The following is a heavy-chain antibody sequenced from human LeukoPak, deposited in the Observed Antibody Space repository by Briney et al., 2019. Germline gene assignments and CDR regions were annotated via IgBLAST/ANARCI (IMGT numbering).Heavy chain of an antibody. D-gene: IGHD3-10*01. V-gene: IGHV3-74*01. CDR1: GFSFSSYW. CDR3: ARDTEYYYGSGTLDY. J-gene: IGHJ4*02. Sequence: GGSLRLSCAASGFSFSSYWMHWVRQAPGKGLVRVSRINSDGSSTSYADSVKGRFTISRDNAKNTLYLQMNSLRAEDTAVYYCARDTEYYYGSGTLDYWGQGTLVTVSS. CDR2: INSDGSST.